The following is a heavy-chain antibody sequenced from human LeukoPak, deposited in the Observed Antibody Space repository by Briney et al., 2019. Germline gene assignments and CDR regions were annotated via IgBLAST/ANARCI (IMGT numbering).Heavy chain of an antibody. CDR3: ARGGWELLQY. D-gene: IGHD1-26*01. CDR2: ISSSSSTI. CDR1: GFTFSSYS. V-gene: IGHV3-48*04. J-gene: IGHJ4*02. Sequence: GGSLRLSCAASGFTFSSYSMNWARQAPGKGLEWVSYISSSSSTIYYADSVKGRFTISRDNAKSSLYVQMNSLRAEDTAVYYCARGGWELLQYWGQGNLVTVSS.